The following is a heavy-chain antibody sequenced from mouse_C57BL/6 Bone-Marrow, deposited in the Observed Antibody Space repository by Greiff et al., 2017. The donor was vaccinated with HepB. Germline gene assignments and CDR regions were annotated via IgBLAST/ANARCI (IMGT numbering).Heavy chain of an antibody. J-gene: IGHJ4*01. CDR3: ARGGPYAMDY. V-gene: IGHV1-52*01. Sequence: VQLQQPGAELVRPGSSVKLSCKASGYTFTSYWMHWVKQRPIQGLEGIGNIDPSDSETHYNQKFKDKATLTVDKSSSTAYMQLSSLTSEDSAVYYCARGGPYAMDYWGQGTSVTVSS. CDR1: GYTFTSYW. CDR2: IDPSDSET.